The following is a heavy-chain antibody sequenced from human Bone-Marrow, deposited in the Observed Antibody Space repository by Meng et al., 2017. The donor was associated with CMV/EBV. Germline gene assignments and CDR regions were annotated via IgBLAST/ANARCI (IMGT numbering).Heavy chain of an antibody. CDR3: AKGAYSSSWATPEYFPH. CDR1: GFIFSSYW. V-gene: IGHV3-7*01. J-gene: IGHJ1*01. CDR2: IKQDGSEK. Sequence: GESLKISCAPSGFIFSSYWMSWVRQPPGKGLEWLANIKQDGSEKYYVDSVKGRFTISRDNSKNTLYLQMNSLRAEDTAVYYCAKGAYSSSWATPEYFPHWGQGTLVTVSS. D-gene: IGHD6-13*01.